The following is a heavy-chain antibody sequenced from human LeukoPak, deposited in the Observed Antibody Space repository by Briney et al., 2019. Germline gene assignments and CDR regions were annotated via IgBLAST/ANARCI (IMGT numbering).Heavy chain of an antibody. D-gene: IGHD6-19*01. CDR2: IYYSGST. J-gene: IGHJ4*02. Sequence: NPSETLSLTCTVSGGSISSYYWSWIRQPPGKGLEWIGYIYYSGSTNYNPSLKSRVTILVDTSKNQFSLKLSSVTAADTAVYYCARFRYSSGWYGYFDYWGQGSLVTVSS. CDR3: ARFRYSSGWYGYFDY. V-gene: IGHV4-59*01. CDR1: GGSISSYY.